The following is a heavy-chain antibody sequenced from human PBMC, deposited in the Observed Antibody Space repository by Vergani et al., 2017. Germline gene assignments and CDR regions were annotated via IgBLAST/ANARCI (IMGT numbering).Heavy chain of an antibody. V-gene: IGHV1-46*01. CDR1: GYTFTSYY. CDR2: INPSGGST. Sequence: QVQLVQSGAEVKKPGASVKVSCKASGYTFTSYYMHWVRQAPGQGLEWMGIINPSGGSTNYAQKFQGRVTVTRDTSTSTVYMELSSLRSEDTAVYYCERGGSGGPNPFDCWGQGTLVTVSS. D-gene: IGHD3-16*01. J-gene: IGHJ4*02. CDR3: ERGGSGGPNPFDC.